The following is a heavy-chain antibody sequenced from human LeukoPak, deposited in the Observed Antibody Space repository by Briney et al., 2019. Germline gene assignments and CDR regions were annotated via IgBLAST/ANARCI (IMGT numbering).Heavy chain of an antibody. Sequence: PSETLSLTCAVYGGSFSGYYWSWIRQPPGKGLEWIGEINHSGSTNYNPSLKSRVTISVDTSKNQFSLKLSSVTAADTAVYYCARHSPTDMLRYFDWLSSIDYWGQGTLVTVSS. J-gene: IGHJ4*02. CDR1: GGSFSGYY. CDR2: INHSGST. D-gene: IGHD3-9*01. CDR3: ARHSPTDMLRYFDWLSSIDY. V-gene: IGHV4-34*01.